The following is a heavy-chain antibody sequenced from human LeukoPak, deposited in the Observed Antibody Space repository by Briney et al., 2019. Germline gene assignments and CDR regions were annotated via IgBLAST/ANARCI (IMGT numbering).Heavy chain of an antibody. CDR3: ARDFQGRGQWPADDAFDI. CDR2: IKQGGSEK. V-gene: IGHV3-7*01. Sequence: GGSLRLSCAASGFTLSSYWMRWVRQAPGKGLEWVAYIKQGGSEKYYVDSVKGRFTNSRDNAKNSLYLQMNSLRAEDTAVYYCARDFQGRGQWPADDAFDIWGQGTMVTVSS. CDR1: GFTLSSYW. J-gene: IGHJ3*02. D-gene: IGHD6-19*01.